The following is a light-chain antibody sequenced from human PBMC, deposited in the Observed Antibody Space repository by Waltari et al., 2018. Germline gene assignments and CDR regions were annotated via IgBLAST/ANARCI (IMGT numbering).Light chain of an antibody. V-gene: IGKV1-9*01. J-gene: IGKJ1*01. CDR2: AAS. CDR3: QQLNSYQWT. Sequence: IQLTQSPSSLSASVGDRVTIPCRASQGISNYLAWYQQKPGKAPKLLIYAASTLQSGVPSRFSGSGSGTDFTLTISSLQPEDCATYYCQQLNSYQWTFGQGTKVEIK. CDR1: QGISNY.